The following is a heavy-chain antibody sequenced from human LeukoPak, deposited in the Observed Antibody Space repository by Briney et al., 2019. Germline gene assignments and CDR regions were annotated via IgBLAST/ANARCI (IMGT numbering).Heavy chain of an antibody. J-gene: IGHJ4*02. CDR1: GFTFSSYA. CDR3: ARDQLAYSGYDTLFDY. D-gene: IGHD5-12*01. CDR2: ISYDGSNK. V-gene: IGHV3-30-3*01. Sequence: GGSLRLSCAASGFTFSSYAMHWVRQAPGKGLEWVAVISYDGSNKYYADSVKGRFTISRDNSKNTLYLQLNSLRPEDTAVYYCARDQLAYSGYDTLFDYWGQGTLVTVSS.